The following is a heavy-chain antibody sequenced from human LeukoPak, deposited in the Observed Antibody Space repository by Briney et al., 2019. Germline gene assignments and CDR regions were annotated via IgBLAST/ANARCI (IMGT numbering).Heavy chain of an antibody. J-gene: IGHJ6*03. V-gene: IGHV4-34*01. D-gene: IGHD6-6*01. CDR2: INHSGST. Sequence: PSETLSLTCAVYGGSSSGYYWSWIRQPPGKGLEWIGEINHSGSTYYNPSLKSRVTISVDTSKNQFSLKLSSVTAADTAVYYCARRFNEQLVRGGYYYYYMDVWGKGTTVTVSS. CDR1: GGSSSGYY. CDR3: ARRFNEQLVRGGYYYYYMDV.